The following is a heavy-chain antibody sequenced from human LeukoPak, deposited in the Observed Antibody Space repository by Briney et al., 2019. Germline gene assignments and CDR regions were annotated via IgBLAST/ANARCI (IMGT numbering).Heavy chain of an antibody. CDR2: IDWDDDK. J-gene: IGHJ3*02. D-gene: IGHD1-26*01. CDR1: GFSLTTSGMR. CDR3: ARMYSGSYLDAFDI. V-gene: IGHV2-70*04. Sequence: SGPALVKPTQTLTLTCTFSGFSLTTSGMRVSWIRQPPGKALEWLARIDWDDDKFYSTSLKTRLTISKDTSKNQVVLTFTNMDPVDTATYYCARMYSGSYLDAFDIWGQGTVVRLF.